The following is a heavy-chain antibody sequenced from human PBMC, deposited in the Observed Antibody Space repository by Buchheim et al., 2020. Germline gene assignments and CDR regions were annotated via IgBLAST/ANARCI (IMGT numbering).Heavy chain of an antibody. J-gene: IGHJ6*02. D-gene: IGHD7-27*01. CDR3: ATWAFYHGVDV. Sequence: HLLDSGGGLVQPGGSLRLSCAASDFAFSTYAMNWVRQAPGKGLEWISYISHSSNTIYYADSVRGRFTISRDNAKNSLHLQMNSLRDEDTAVYYCATWAFYHGVDVWGQGTT. CDR2: ISHSSNTI. CDR1: DFAFSTYA. V-gene: IGHV3-48*02.